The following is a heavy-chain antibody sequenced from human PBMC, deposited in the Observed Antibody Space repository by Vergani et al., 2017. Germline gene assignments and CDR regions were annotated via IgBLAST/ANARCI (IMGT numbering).Heavy chain of an antibody. J-gene: IGHJ3*02. CDR1: GYTFTSYG. CDR2: ISAYNGNT. V-gene: IGHV1-18*01. CDR3: ATAIMEIIAAAGPWYAFDI. D-gene: IGHD6-13*01. Sequence: QVQLVQSGAEVKKPGASVKVSCKASGYTFTSYGISWVRQAPGQGLEWMGWISAYNGNTNYAQKLQGRVTMTTDTSTSTAYMELRSLRSEDTAVYYCATAIMEIIAAAGPWYAFDIWGQGTMVTVSS.